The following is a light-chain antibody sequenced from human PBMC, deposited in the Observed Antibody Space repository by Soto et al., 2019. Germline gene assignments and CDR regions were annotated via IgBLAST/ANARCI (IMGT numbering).Light chain of an antibody. Sequence: QSVLTQPRSVSGSPGQSVTVSCIGTSSDVGDYNYVSWYQQYPGKAPKLMIYDVTNRPSGVSNRFSGSKSGNTASLTISGLQAEDEADYYCGSYRITPAVFGTGTKVTVL. CDR3: GSYRITPAV. J-gene: IGLJ1*01. V-gene: IGLV2-14*01. CDR1: SSDVGDYNY. CDR2: DVT.